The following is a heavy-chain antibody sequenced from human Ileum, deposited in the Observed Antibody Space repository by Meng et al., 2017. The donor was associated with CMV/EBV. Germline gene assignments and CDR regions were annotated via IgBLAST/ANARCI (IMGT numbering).Heavy chain of an antibody. CDR1: GFMVSSTY. CDR2: IYASGST. D-gene: IGHD1-26*01. CDR3: VGVGAP. V-gene: IGHV3-66*01. J-gene: IGHJ4*02. Sequence: VHLVESVGGLVQPGRSFRLSCEASGFMVSSTYMTGVRQAPGKGLEWVSVIYASGSTFYADSVKGRFTISRDNSENTLFLQMSSLRVEDTAVYYCVGVGAPGGQGTLVTVSS.